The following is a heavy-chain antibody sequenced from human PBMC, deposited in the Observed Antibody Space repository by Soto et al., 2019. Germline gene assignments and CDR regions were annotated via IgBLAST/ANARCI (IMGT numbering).Heavy chain of an antibody. D-gene: IGHD4-17*01. Sequence: GGSLRLSCAASGFTVSSNYMSWVRQAPGKGLEWVSVIYSGGSTYYADSVKGRFTISRDNSKNTLYLQMNSLRAEDTAVYYCARDKSPPPTTVTIPPYGMDVWGQGTTVTVSS. CDR3: ARDKSPPPTTVTIPPYGMDV. J-gene: IGHJ6*02. CDR2: IYSGGST. V-gene: IGHV3-53*01. CDR1: GFTVSSNY.